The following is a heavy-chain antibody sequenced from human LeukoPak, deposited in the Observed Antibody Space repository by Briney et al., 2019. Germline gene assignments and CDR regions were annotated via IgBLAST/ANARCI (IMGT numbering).Heavy chain of an antibody. V-gene: IGHV1-8*01. Sequence: GSSVKVSCKASGYTFTSYDINWVRQATGQGREWMGWMNPNIGNTGYAQKFQGRVTMTRNTSIRTAYMELSSLRSEDTAVYYCARGEWFGDDYYYYGMDVWGQGTTVTVS. J-gene: IGHJ6*02. CDR3: ARGEWFGDDYYYYGMDV. D-gene: IGHD3-10*01. CDR1: GYTFTSYD. CDR2: MNPNIGNT.